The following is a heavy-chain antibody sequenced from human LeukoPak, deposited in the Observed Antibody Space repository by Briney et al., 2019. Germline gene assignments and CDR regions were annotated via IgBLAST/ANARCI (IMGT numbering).Heavy chain of an antibody. V-gene: IGHV1-24*01. Sequence: ASVKVSCKVSGYTLTELSMHWVRQAPGKGLEWMGGFDPEDGETIYAQKFQGRVTMTEDTSAYTAYMELSSLRSEDTAVYYCANHGYSSSWYVSWGQGTLVTVSS. CDR3: ANHGYSSSWYVS. CDR2: FDPEDGET. J-gene: IGHJ5*02. CDR1: GYTLTELS. D-gene: IGHD6-13*01.